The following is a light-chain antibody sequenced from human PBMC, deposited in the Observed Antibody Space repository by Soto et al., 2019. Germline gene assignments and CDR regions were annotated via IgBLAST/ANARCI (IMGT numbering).Light chain of an antibody. J-gene: IGKJ5*01. CDR3: QQYNKWPPIT. CDR2: DTS. Sequence: DILLTQSPGTLSLSPGERATLSCRASQSVGSNYLAWYQQKPGQAPRLLIYDTSTRATGIPARFSGSGSGTEFTLTISSLQSEDFAVYYCQQYNKWPPITFGQGTRLEIK. V-gene: IGKV3-15*01. CDR1: QSVGSN.